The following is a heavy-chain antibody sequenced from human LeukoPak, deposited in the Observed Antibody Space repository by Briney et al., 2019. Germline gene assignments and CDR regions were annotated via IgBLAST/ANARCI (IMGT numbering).Heavy chain of an antibody. CDR1: GGSISSSSYY. D-gene: IGHD2-15*01. J-gene: IGHJ4*02. CDR3: ASYLLGYCSGGSCYYYFDY. V-gene: IGHV4-39*01. CDR2: IYYSGST. Sequence: SETLSLTCTVSGGSISSSSYYWGWIRQPPGRGLERIGSIYYSGSTYYNPSLKSRVTISVDTSKNQFSLKLSSVTAADTAVYYCASYLLGYCSGGSCYYYFDYWGQGTLVTVSS.